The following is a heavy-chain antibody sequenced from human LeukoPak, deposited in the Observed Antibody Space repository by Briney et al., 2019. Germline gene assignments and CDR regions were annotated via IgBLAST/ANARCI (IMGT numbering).Heavy chain of an antibody. Sequence: GGSLRLSCAASGFRFSSYAMSWVRQAPGKGLEWVSVISGSGGSTYYADSVKGRFTVSRDNSKNTVYLQMNSLRAEDTAVYYCAKDYYYDSSGYPIDYWGQGTLVTVSS. CDR1: GFRFSSYA. J-gene: IGHJ4*02. V-gene: IGHV3-23*01. D-gene: IGHD3-22*01. CDR3: AKDYYYDSSGYPIDY. CDR2: ISGSGGST.